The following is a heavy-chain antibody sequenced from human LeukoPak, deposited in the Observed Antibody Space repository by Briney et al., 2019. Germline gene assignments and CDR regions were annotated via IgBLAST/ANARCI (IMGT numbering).Heavy chain of an antibody. CDR3: VRQSSDCSGGSCYLDAFDI. V-gene: IGHV4-39*01. CDR1: GGSISSSSYY. J-gene: IGHJ3*02. D-gene: IGHD2-15*01. Sequence: SETLSLTCTVSGGSISSSSYYWGWIRQPPGKGLEWIGSIYYSGSTYYNPSLKSRVTISVDTSRNQFSLKLSSVTAADTAVYYCVRQSSDCSGGSCYLDAFDIWGQGTMVTVSS. CDR2: IYYSGST.